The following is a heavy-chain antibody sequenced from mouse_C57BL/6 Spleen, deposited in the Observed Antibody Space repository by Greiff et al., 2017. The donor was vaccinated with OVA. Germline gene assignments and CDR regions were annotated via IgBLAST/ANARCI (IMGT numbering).Heavy chain of an antibody. CDR2: ISSGGSYT. CDR1: GFTFSSYG. V-gene: IGHV5-6*01. D-gene: IGHD3-3*01. Sequence: EVQGVESGGDLVKPGGSLKLSCAASGFTFSSYGMSWVRQTPDKRLEWVATISSGGSYTYYPDSVKGRFTISRDNAKNTLYLQMSSRKSEDTAMDYCATRVDYWGQGTTLTVSS. CDR3: ATRVDY. J-gene: IGHJ2*01.